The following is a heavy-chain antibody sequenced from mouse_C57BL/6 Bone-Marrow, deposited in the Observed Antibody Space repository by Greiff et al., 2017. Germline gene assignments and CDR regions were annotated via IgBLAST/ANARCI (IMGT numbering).Heavy chain of an antibody. CDR3: ARSRRLRQYFDV. CDR2: IYPGDGDT. CDR1: GYAFSSSW. J-gene: IGHJ1*03. V-gene: IGHV1-82*01. D-gene: IGHD1-2*01. Sequence: VQLQESGPELVKPGASVKISCKASGYAFSSSWMNWVKQRPGKGLEWIGRIYPGDGDTNYNGKFKGKATLTADKSSSTAYMQLSSLTSADSAVYFCARSRRLRQYFDVWGTGTTVTVSS.